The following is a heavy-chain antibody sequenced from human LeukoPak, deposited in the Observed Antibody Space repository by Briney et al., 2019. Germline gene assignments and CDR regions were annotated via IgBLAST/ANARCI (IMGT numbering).Heavy chain of an antibody. CDR1: GYTFTSYY. Sequence: GASVKVSCKASGYTFTSYYMHWVRQAPGQGLEWMGIINPSGGSTSYAQKFQGRATMTRDTSTSTVYMELSSLRSEDTAVYYRARGRKDRYCSGGSCYSVWFDPWGQGTLVTVSS. CDR3: ARGRKDRYCSGGSCYSVWFDP. J-gene: IGHJ5*02. CDR2: INPSGGST. D-gene: IGHD2-15*01. V-gene: IGHV1-46*01.